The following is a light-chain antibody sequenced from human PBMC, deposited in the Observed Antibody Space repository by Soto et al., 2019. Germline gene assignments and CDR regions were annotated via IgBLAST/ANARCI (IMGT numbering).Light chain of an antibody. J-gene: IGKJ1*01. CDR3: QQYNNWWT. CDR1: PSVSGSN. CDR2: GAS. Sequence: EIVLTQSPGTLSLSPGERATLSCRASPSVSGSNLAWYQQKPGQAPRLVIYGASSRATGIPDRFSGSGSGTDFTLTISRLEPEDFAVYYCQQYNNWWTFGQGTKVDIK. V-gene: IGKV3-20*01.